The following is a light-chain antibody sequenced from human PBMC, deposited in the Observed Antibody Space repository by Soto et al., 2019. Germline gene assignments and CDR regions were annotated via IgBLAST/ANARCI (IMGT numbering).Light chain of an antibody. CDR3: GSWDSSLSAYV. CDR1: SSNIGGNS. J-gene: IGLJ1*01. V-gene: IGLV1-51*01. CDR2: DDN. Sequence: QSVMTQPRSVSAAPGQKVTISCSGSSSNIGGNSVSWYQQLPGTAPKLLIYDDNKRPSVIPDRFSVSKSGTSATLGITGFQTGDEAEYYCGSWDSSLSAYVFGTGTKLTVL.